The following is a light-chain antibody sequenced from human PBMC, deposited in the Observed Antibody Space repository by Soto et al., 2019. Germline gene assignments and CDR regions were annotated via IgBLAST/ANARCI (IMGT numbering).Light chain of an antibody. CDR1: SSNIGAGYD. CDR2: DNN. J-gene: IGLJ2*01. Sequence: QSVLTQPPSVSGAPGQRVTISCTGSSSNIGAGYDVHWYQQHPGTAPKLLIYDNNNRPSGVPDRFSGSKSDTSASLAITGLQAEDEADYYCKSFDTSLSGFVVFGGGTKLTVL. CDR3: KSFDTSLSGFVV. V-gene: IGLV1-40*01.